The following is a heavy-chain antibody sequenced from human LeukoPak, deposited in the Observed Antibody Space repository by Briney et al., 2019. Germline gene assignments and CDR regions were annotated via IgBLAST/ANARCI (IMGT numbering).Heavy chain of an antibody. J-gene: IGHJ5*02. CDR3: ARISQEGDASWFDP. V-gene: IGHV4-39*07. CDR1: GGSISSSSYY. CDR2: IYYSGST. D-gene: IGHD1-26*01. Sequence: SETLSLTCTVSGGSISSSSYYWGWIRQPPGKGLEWIGSIYYSGSTYYNPSLKSRVTISVDTSKNQFSLKLSSVTAADTAVYYCARISQEGDASWFDPWGQGTLVTVSS.